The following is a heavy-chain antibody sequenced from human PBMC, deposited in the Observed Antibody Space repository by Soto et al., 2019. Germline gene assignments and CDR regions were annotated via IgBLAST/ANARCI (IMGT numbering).Heavy chain of an antibody. V-gene: IGHV5-51*01. CDR3: ARTVSLTVTTSSYYYYGMDV. Sequence: GESLKISCKGSGYSFTSYWIGWVRQMPGKGLEWLGIIYPGDSDTRYSPSFQGQVTISADKSISTAYLQWSSLKASDTAMYYCARTVSLTVTTSSYYYYGMDVWGQGTTVTVSS. D-gene: IGHD4-17*01. CDR1: GYSFTSYW. J-gene: IGHJ6*02. CDR2: IYPGDSDT.